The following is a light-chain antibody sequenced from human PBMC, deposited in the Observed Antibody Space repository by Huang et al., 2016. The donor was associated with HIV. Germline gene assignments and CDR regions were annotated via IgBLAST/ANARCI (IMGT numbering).Light chain of an antibody. CDR2: GAS. Sequence: EIVMTQSPATLSVSPGERATLSCRASQGVSSNLAWYQQKPGQAPRLLIYGASTRATGIPGRFSGSGSGTEFTLTISSLQSEDFAVYYCQQYNNWPPLITFGQGTRLEIK. V-gene: IGKV3-15*01. CDR3: QQYNNWPPLIT. J-gene: IGKJ5*01. CDR1: QGVSSN.